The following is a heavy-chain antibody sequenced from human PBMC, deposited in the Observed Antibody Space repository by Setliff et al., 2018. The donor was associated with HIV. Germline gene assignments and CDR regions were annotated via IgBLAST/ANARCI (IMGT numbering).Heavy chain of an antibody. Sequence: PSETLSLTCTVSGGSIDSGNYDWNWVRQPGGKGLEWIGRIYTRGSTKYSPTFESRVTMSLDTSKNQFSLNLRSVTAADTALYYCLRSGCNGNICYDSRGWLDSWGQGTQVTVSS. CDR2: IYTRGST. V-gene: IGHV4-61*02. D-gene: IGHD5-12*01. CDR1: GGSIDSGNYD. CDR3: LRSGCNGNICYDSRGWLDS. J-gene: IGHJ5*01.